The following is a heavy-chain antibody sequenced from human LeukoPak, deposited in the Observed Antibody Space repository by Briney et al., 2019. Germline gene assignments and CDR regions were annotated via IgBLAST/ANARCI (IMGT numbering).Heavy chain of an antibody. CDR1: GFTFTGSA. CDR2: IRSTANGYAT. V-gene: IGHV3-73*01. J-gene: IGHJ4*02. D-gene: IGHD3-10*01. Sequence: GGSLRLSCAASGFTFTGSAMHWVRQASGKGLEWVGRIRSTANGYATAYAASVKGRFTISRDDSKNTAYLQMDSLKTEGTAVYYCTGNYYGSGSYADFDYWGQGTLVTVSS. CDR3: TGNYYGSGSYADFDY.